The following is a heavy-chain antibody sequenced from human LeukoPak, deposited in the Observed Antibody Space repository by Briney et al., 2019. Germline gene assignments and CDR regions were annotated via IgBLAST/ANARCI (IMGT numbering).Heavy chain of an antibody. CDR1: GFTFTNSG. D-gene: IGHD3-22*01. V-gene: IGHV3-30*18. J-gene: IGHJ4*02. CDR2: ISYSGSIK. CDR3: AKLSHSSGDDY. Sequence: GRSLRLSCAASGFTFTNSGMHWVRQAPGKGLEWVAVISYSGSIKYYADSVKGRLTISRDNSKKTLSLQMNSLRVEDTAVYYCAKLSHSSGDDYWGQGTVVIVSS.